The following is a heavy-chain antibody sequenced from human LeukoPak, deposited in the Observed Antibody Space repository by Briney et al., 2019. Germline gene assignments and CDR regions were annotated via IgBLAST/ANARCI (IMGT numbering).Heavy chain of an antibody. J-gene: IGHJ4*02. D-gene: IGHD3-16*01. CDR1: GYTFTDYY. Sequence: ASVTVSCKASGYTFTDYYIHWVRQAPGQGLEWMGRINPNTGGTNYAQKFRGRVTITADKSTRTAYMELSSLRSEDTAVYYCARDNDSRDPPHFDYWGQGTLVTVSS. CDR2: INPNTGGT. V-gene: IGHV1-2*02. CDR3: ARDNDSRDPPHFDY.